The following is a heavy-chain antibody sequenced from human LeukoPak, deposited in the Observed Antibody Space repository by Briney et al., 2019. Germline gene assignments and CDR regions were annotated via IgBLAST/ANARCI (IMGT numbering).Heavy chain of an antibody. D-gene: IGHD2-2*01. V-gene: IGHV4-34*01. J-gene: IGHJ4*02. Sequence: SETLSLTCAVYGGSFSGYYWSWIRQPPGKGLEWIGEINHSGSTNYNPSPKSRVTISVDTSKNQFSLKLSSVTAADTAVYYCARGGLLGYCSSTSCYAVDYWGQGTLVTVSS. CDR3: ARGGLLGYCSSTSCYAVDY. CDR2: INHSGST. CDR1: GGSFSGYY.